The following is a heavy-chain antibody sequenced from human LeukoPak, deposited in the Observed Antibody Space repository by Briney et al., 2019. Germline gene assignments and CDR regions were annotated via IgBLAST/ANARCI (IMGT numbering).Heavy chain of an antibody. V-gene: IGHV3-21*04. D-gene: IGHD4/OR15-4a*01. CDR1: GFTFSSYN. CDR3: ARRAGAYSHPYDY. Sequence: GGSLRLSCAASGFTFSSYNMNWVRQTPGQGLEWVSSITSGSSHIYYADSVKGRFTISRDNSKNTLYLQMNSLRAEDTAVYYCARRAGAYSHPYDYWGQGTLVTVSS. CDR2: ITSGSSHI. J-gene: IGHJ4*02.